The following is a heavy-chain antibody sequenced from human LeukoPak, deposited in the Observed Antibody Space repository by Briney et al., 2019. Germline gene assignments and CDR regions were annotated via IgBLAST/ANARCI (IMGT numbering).Heavy chain of an antibody. V-gene: IGHV3-9*01. J-gene: IGHJ4*02. D-gene: IGHD6-19*01. CDR3: AKVSPGYSSGWYGYFDY. CDR2: VNWNGGGT. CDR1: GFTFKDYH. Sequence: GGSLRLSCAATGFTFKDYHMHWLRQPPGKGLEWVSSVNWNGGGTDYADSVKGPFTISRDNAKNSLYLQMNSLRAEDTALYYCAKVSPGYSSGWYGYFDYWGQGTLVTVSS.